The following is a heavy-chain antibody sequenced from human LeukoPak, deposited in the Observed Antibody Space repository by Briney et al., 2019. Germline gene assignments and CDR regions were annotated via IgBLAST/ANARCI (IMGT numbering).Heavy chain of an antibody. CDR3: VRDFRFLEDY. CDR2: VSGGGDNT. Sequence: GGSLRLSCAASGFSFRFYAMTWVRQAPGKGLEWVSSVSGGGDNTYYADSVKGRYTISRDNAKNSLHLHINSLRADDTALYYCVRDFRFLEDYWGQGTLVTVSS. D-gene: IGHD3-3*01. V-gene: IGHV3-23*01. CDR1: GFSFRFYA. J-gene: IGHJ4*02.